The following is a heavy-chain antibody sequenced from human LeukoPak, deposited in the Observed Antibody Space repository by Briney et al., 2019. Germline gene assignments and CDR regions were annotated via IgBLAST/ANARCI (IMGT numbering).Heavy chain of an antibody. CDR1: GGSSSGNF. CDR2: IYTSGST. CDR3: ARDDPARVTATLDY. D-gene: IGHD2-21*02. Sequence: SETLSLTCTVSGGSSSGNFWSWIRQPAGKGLEWIGCIYTSGSTNYNPSLKSRLTMSVDTSKNQFSLHLSSVTAADTAVYYCARDDPARVTATLDYWGQGTLVTVSS. J-gene: IGHJ4*02. V-gene: IGHV4-4*07.